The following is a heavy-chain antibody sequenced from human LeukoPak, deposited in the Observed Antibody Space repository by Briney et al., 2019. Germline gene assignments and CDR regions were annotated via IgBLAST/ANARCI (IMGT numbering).Heavy chain of an antibody. CDR3: AIGQSDTMVRGVPDAAFDY. J-gene: IGHJ4*02. D-gene: IGHD3-10*01. CDR1: GGTFSSYA. CDR2: IIPIFGTA. Sequence: ASVKVSCKASGGTFSSYAISWVRQAPGQGLEWMGGIIPIFGTANYAQKFQGRVTITADESTSTAYMELSSLRFEDTAVYYCAIGQSDTMVRGVPDAAFDYWGQGTLVTVSS. V-gene: IGHV1-69*13.